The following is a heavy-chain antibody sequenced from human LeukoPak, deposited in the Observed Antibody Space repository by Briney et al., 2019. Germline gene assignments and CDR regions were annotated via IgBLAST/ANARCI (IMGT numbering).Heavy chain of an antibody. Sequence: ASVKVSCKASGYTFTSDYMQWVRQAPGQGLEWMGIINPSGGSTSYAQKFQGRVTMTRDTSTSTVYMELSSLRSEDTAVYYCARDGGYSSSWYDYYYYMDVWGKGTTVTVSS. CDR1: GYTFTSDY. D-gene: IGHD6-13*01. J-gene: IGHJ6*03. CDR3: ARDGGYSSSWYDYYYYMDV. CDR2: INPSGGST. V-gene: IGHV1-46*01.